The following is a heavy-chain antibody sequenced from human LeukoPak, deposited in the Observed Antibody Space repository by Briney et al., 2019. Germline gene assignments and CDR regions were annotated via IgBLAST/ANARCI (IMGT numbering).Heavy chain of an antibody. D-gene: IGHD1-26*01. CDR2: INHSGST. V-gene: IGHV4-34*01. J-gene: IGHJ6*03. CDR3: ARGLEGISEELYYCYYMDV. CDR1: GGSFGGYY. Sequence: PSETLSLTCAVYGGSFGGYYWSWIRQPPGKGLEWIGEINHSGSTNYNPSLKSRVTISVDTSKDQFSLKLSSVTAADTAVYYCARGLEGISEELYYCYYMDVWGKGTTVTVSS.